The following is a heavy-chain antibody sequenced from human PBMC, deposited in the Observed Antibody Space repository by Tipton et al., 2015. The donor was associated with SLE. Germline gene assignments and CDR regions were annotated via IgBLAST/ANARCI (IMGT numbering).Heavy chain of an antibody. CDR1: GGSISSYY. V-gene: IGHV4-4*07. Sequence: TLSLTCTVSGGSISSYYWSWIRQPAGKGLEWIGRVHSSGTTLYNPSLNSRVTVSVDTSKNQFSLKLTSVTAADTAVYYCARYPYCAGGVCRYYYYGMDVWGQGTTVTVSS. CDR3: ARYPYCAGGVCRYYYYGMDV. J-gene: IGHJ6*02. CDR2: VHSSGTT. D-gene: IGHD2-8*02.